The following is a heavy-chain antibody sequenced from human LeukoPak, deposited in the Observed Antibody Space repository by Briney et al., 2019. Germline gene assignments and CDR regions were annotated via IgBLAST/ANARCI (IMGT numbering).Heavy chain of an antibody. CDR2: IKQDGSEK. CDR1: GFTFSSYW. CDR3: ARDNRGFSCLDY. V-gene: IGHV3-7*03. Sequence: GGSLRLSCAASGFTFSSYWMSWVRQAPGKGLEWVANIKQDGSEKYYVDSVKGRFAISRDNAKNSLFLQMNSLRAEDTAVYYCARDNRGFSCLDYWGQGTLVTVSS. J-gene: IGHJ4*02. D-gene: IGHD2-2*01.